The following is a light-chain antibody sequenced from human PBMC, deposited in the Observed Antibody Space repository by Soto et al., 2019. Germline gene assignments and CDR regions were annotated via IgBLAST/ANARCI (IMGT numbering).Light chain of an antibody. V-gene: IGKV3D-15*01. Sequence: ETVMTQSPATLSVSPGERATLSCRASQSVSSNLAWYQQKPGQPPRLLIYDISTRATGIPTRFSGSGSGTEFTLTISSLQSEDFAVYYCQQYNNWPPLITFGQGTRLEIK. J-gene: IGKJ5*01. CDR1: QSVSSN. CDR3: QQYNNWPPLIT. CDR2: DIS.